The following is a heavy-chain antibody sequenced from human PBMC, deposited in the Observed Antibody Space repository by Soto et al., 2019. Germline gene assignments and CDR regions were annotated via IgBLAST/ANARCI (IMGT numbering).Heavy chain of an antibody. CDR1: GYNFSSYY. V-gene: IGHV1-46*01. D-gene: IGHD3-9*01. J-gene: IGHJ4*02. Sequence: QVQLVQSGAEVKKPVASVKVSCKASGYNFSSYYIHWLRQAPGQGLEWIGIIKPNGGSTNYAQNFKRRSTVSRDTSTYSVYVDPGALTSDDTVMYYCARGRGLGDCWGQGTLVTVSS. CDR3: ARGRGLGDC. CDR2: IKPNGGST.